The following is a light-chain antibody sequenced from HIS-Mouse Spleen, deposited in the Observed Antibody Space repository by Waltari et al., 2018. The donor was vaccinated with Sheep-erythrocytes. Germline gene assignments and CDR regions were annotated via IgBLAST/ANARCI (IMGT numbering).Light chain of an antibody. J-gene: IGLJ1*01. CDR2: DVS. Sequence: QSVLTQPPSASGTPGQRVTISCSGSSSNIGRNTVNWYQQHPGKAPKLMIYDVSKRPSGVPDRFSGSKSGNTASLTISGLQAEDEADYYCCSYAGSYNHVFATGTKVTVL. CDR1: SSNIGRNT. V-gene: IGLV2-11*01. CDR3: CSYAGSYNHV.